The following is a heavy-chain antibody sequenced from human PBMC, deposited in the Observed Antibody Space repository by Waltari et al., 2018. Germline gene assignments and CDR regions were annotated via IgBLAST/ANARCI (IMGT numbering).Heavy chain of an antibody. CDR3: AREGRGSSGWYGGFDY. D-gene: IGHD6-19*01. J-gene: IGHJ4*02. V-gene: IGHV3-48*01. CDR2: ISSSSSTI. Sequence: EVQLVESGGGLVQPGRSLRLSCTASGFTFGDYAMSWVRQAPGKGLEWVSYISSSSSTIYYADSVKGRFTISRDNAKNALYLQMNSLRAEDTAVYYCAREGRGSSGWYGGFDYWGQGTLVTVSS. CDR1: GFTFGDYA.